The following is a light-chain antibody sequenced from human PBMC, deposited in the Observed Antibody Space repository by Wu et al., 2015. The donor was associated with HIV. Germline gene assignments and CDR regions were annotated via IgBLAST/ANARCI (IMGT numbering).Light chain of an antibody. V-gene: IGKV1-8*01. J-gene: IGKJ2*01. CDR1: QGISSY. CDR3: QQYFTYPYT. CDR2: GTS. Sequence: IQMTQSPSSLSASTGDRVTITCRASQGISSYLAWYQQRSGKAPKLLISGTSSLQSGVPSRFIGSRSGTDFTLTISSLQSEDFATYFCQQYFTYPYTFGQGTKLEI.